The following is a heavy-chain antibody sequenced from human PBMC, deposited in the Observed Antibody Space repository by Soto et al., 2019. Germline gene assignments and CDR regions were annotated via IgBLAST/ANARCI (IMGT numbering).Heavy chain of an antibody. D-gene: IGHD3-22*01. CDR3: ARDGPSKGSSGYSQY. J-gene: IGHJ4*02. CDR1: GVSISSGGYY. V-gene: IGHV4-31*03. CDR2: IYYSGSS. Sequence: QVQLQESGPGLVKPSQTLSLTCTVSGVSISSGGYYWSWIRQHPGKGLEWIGYIYYSGSSYYNPFLQSRVTISVDTSKNQFSLKLSSVTAADTAVYYCARDGPSKGSSGYSQYWGQGTLVTVSS.